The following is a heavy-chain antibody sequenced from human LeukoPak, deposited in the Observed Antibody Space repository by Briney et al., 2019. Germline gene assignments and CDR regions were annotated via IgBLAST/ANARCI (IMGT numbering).Heavy chain of an antibody. CDR1: GGTFSSYA. J-gene: IGHJ3*02. D-gene: IGHD3-10*01. V-gene: IGHV1-18*01. CDR3: ARARRGGGDAFDI. Sequence: ASVKVSCKASGGTFSSYAISWVRQAPGQGLEWMGWISAYNGNTNYAQRLQGRVTMTTDTSTSTAYMELRSLRSDDTAVYYCARARRGGGDAFDIWGQGTMVTVSS. CDR2: ISAYNGNT.